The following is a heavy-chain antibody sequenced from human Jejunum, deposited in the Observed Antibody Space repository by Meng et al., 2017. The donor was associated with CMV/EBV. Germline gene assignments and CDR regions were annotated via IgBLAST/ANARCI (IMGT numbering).Heavy chain of an antibody. CDR3: ARDVVVPAALTVRIDY. CDR1: GYTFTSYG. Sequence: QVQLVQSGVEVKKPGASVKVSCKASGYTFTSYGISWARQAPGQGLEWMGWISAYNGNTNYAQKLQGRVTMTTDTSTSTAYMELRSLRSEDTAVYYCARDVVVPAALTVRIDYWGQGTLVTVSS. D-gene: IGHD2-2*01. CDR2: ISAYNGNT. J-gene: IGHJ4*02. V-gene: IGHV1-18*01.